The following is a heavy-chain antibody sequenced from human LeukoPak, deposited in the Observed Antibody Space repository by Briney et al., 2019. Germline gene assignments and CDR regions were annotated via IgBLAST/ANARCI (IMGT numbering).Heavy chain of an antibody. J-gene: IGHJ4*02. Sequence: ASVKVSCKASGYTFTSYGISWVRQAPGQGLEWMGWISAYNGNTNYAQKLQGRVTMTTDTSTSTAYMELRSLRSDDTAVYYCARDDIAAAPHPFDYWGQGTLVTVSS. V-gene: IGHV1-18*04. CDR3: ARDDIAAAPHPFDY. D-gene: IGHD6-13*01. CDR2: ISAYNGNT. CDR1: GYTFTSYG.